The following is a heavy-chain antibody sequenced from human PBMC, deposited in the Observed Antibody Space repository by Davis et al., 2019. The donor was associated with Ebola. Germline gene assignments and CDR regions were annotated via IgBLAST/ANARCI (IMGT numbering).Heavy chain of an antibody. CDR2: INPNSGGT. CDR1: GYTLTGYY. D-gene: IGHD1-26*01. J-gene: IGHJ4*02. CDR3: ARGGGSSKRTMGY. Sequence: ASVPVSCKASGYTLTGYYMHWVRQAPGQGLERMGWINPNSGGTNYAQKFQGWVTMTRDTSISTAYMGLSRLNSDDTAVYYCARGGGSSKRTMGYWGQGTLVTVSS. V-gene: IGHV1-2*04.